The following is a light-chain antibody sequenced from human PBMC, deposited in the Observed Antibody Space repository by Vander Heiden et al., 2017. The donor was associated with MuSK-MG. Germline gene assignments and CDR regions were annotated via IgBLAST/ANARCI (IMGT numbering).Light chain of an antibody. CDR1: QSINNY. CDR2: KAS. CDR3: QQVNSYPWT. J-gene: IGKJ1*01. Sequence: DIQMTQSPSTLSAFVGDRVTITCRASQSINNYLAWYQQKPGKAPNLLIYKASGLHIGVPSRFSGSGHGTEFTLTISSLQPDDFATYYCQQVNSYPWTFGQGTKVEIK. V-gene: IGKV1-5*03.